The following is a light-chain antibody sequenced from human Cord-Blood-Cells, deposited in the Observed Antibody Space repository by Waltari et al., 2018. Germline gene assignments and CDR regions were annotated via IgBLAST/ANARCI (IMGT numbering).Light chain of an antibody. CDR3: QQYDNLPLT. CDR1: QDISNY. Sequence: DIQMTQSPSSLSASVGDRVTITCQASQDISNYLNWYQQKPGKAPKRLIYDASNLETGVPSRFSGIGSGTDFTFTISSLQPEDIATYYCQQYDNLPLTFGGGTKVEIK. V-gene: IGKV1-33*01. J-gene: IGKJ4*01. CDR2: DAS.